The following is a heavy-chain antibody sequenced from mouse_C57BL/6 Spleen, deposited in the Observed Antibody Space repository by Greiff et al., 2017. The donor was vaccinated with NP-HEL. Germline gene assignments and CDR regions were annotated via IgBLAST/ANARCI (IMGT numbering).Heavy chain of an antibody. Sequence: VQLVESGAELVRPGASVKLSCKASGYTFTDYYINWVKQRPGQGLEWIARIYPGSGNTYYNEKFKGKATLTAEKSSSTAYMQLSSLTSEDSAVYFCARDGKGAMDYWGQGTSVTVSS. CDR2: IYPGSGNT. D-gene: IGHD2-1*01. V-gene: IGHV1-76*01. CDR1: GYTFTDYY. J-gene: IGHJ4*01. CDR3: ARDGKGAMDY.